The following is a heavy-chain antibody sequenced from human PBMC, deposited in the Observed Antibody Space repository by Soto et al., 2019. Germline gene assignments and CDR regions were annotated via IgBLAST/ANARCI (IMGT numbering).Heavy chain of an antibody. CDR3: ARGKVSRWYRGSSLSLDY. V-gene: IGHV4-61*01. D-gene: IGHD1-26*01. Sequence: QVQLQESGPGLVKPSETLSLTCTVSGGSVSSGSYYWSWIRQPPGKGLEWIGYIYYSGSTNYNPALKLQVSMPADTSKNQSSLKLSSVTAEDTAVYYCARGKVSRWYRGSSLSLDYWGQGTLVTVSS. CDR1: GGSVSSGSYY. J-gene: IGHJ4*02. CDR2: IYYSGST.